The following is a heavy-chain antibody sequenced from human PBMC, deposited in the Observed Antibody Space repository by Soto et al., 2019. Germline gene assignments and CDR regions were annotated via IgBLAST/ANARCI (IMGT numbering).Heavy chain of an antibody. Sequence: SETLSLTCAVSGGSIISGGYSFICIGQRPWKGLEWIGYIYHSGSAYYNPPLKSRVTISVDRSKNQFSLKLSSVTAADTAVYYCARRGITIFGVDENWFDPWGQGTLVTVSS. CDR3: ARRGITIFGVDENWFDP. D-gene: IGHD3-3*01. CDR1: GGSIISGGYS. J-gene: IGHJ5*02. V-gene: IGHV4-30-2*01. CDR2: IYHSGSA.